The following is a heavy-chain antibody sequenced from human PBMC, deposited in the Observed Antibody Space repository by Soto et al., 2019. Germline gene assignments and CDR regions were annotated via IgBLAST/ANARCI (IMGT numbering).Heavy chain of an antibody. CDR1: GFTFSSYG. CDR2: ISYDGSNK. CDR3: AKDPYYYGSGSLSPSAYYYYMDV. D-gene: IGHD3-10*01. V-gene: IGHV3-30*18. J-gene: IGHJ6*03. Sequence: GGSLRLSCAASGFTFSSYGMHWVRQAPGKGLEWVAVISYDGSNKYYADSVKGRFTISRDNSKNTLYLQMNSLRAEDTAVYYCAKDPYYYGSGSLSPSAYYYYMDVWGKGTTVTVSS.